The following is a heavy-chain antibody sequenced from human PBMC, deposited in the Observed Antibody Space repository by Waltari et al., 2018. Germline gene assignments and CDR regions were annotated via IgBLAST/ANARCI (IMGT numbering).Heavy chain of an antibody. V-gene: IGHV1-8*01. CDR3: ARVSRAVAATEY. D-gene: IGHD6-19*01. J-gene: IGHJ4*02. Sequence: QVQLVQSGAEVKKPGASVTVSCKASGYTFTSYDINWVRQATGQGLEWMGWMNPNSGNTGYAQKFQGRVTMTRNTSISTAYMELSSLRSEDTAVYYCARVSRAVAATEYWGQGTLVTVSS. CDR1: GYTFTSYD. CDR2: MNPNSGNT.